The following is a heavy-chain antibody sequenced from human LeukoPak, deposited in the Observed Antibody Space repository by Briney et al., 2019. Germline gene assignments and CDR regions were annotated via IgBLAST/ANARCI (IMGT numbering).Heavy chain of an antibody. CDR1: GGSVSSSNYY. Sequence: PSETLSLTCIVSGGSVSSSNYYWGWIRQPPGKSLEWIGSVYYSGSTYYNPSLKSRVTISVDTSKNQFSLKLSSATAADTAVYYCARHKGQHAVDYWGQGTLVTVSS. CDR2: VYYSGST. V-gene: IGHV4-39*01. CDR3: ARHKGQHAVDY. J-gene: IGHJ4*02. D-gene: IGHD2-2*01.